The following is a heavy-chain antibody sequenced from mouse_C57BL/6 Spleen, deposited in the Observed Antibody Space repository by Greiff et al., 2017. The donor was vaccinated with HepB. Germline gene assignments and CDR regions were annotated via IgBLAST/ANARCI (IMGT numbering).Heavy chain of an antibody. D-gene: IGHD1-2*01. CDR1: GYTFTDYA. V-gene: IGHV1-67*01. J-gene: IGHJ1*03. Sequence: QVQLKESGPELVRPGVSVKISCKGSGYTFTDYAMHWVKQSHAKSLEWIGVISTYYGDASYNQKFKDKATMTVDKSSSTAYMELARLTSEDSAVQPALHYYGSYWYFDVWGTGTTVTVSS. CDR2: ISTYYGDA. CDR3: LHYYGSYWYFDV.